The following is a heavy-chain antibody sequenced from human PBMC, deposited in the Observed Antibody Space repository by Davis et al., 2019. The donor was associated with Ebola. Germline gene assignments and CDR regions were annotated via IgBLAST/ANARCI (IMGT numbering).Heavy chain of an antibody. CDR2: INHSGST. D-gene: IGHD4-17*01. J-gene: IGHJ5*02. CDR1: GFTFSSYA. CDR3: ARGPTPTGVDP. Sequence: ESLKISCAASGFTFSSYAMSWIRQPPGKGLEWIGEINHSGSTNYNPSLKSRVTISVDTSKNQFSLKLSSVTAADTAVYYCARGPTPTGVDPWGQGTLVTVSS. V-gene: IGHV4-34*01.